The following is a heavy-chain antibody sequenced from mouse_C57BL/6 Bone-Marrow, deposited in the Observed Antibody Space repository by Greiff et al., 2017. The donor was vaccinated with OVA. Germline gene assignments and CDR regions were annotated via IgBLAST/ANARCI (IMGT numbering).Heavy chain of an antibody. J-gene: IGHJ2*01. CDR1: GFNIKDDY. Sequence: LKQSGAELVRPGASVKLSCTASGFNIKDDYMHWVKQRPEQGLEWIGWIDPENGDTEYASKFQGKATITADTSSNTAYLQLSSLTSEDTAVYYCTSYYYGSNYFDYWGQGTTLTVSS. CDR2: IDPENGDT. D-gene: IGHD1-1*01. V-gene: IGHV14-4*01. CDR3: TSYYYGSNYFDY.